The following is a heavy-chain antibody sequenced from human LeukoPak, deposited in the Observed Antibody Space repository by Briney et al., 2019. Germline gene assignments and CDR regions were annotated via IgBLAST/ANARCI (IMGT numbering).Heavy chain of an antibody. D-gene: IGHD2-2*01. V-gene: IGHV3-21*01. CDR2: ISSSSSDI. J-gene: IGHJ3*02. CDR3: ARDVGLWDIVVVPAARDAFDI. Sequence: GGSLRLSCAASGFTFSSYSMNWVRQAPGKGLEWVSSISSSSSDIYYADSVRGRFTISRDNAKNSLYLQMNSLRAEDTAVYYCARDVGLWDIVVVPAARDAFDIWGQGTMVTVSS. CDR1: GFTFSSYS.